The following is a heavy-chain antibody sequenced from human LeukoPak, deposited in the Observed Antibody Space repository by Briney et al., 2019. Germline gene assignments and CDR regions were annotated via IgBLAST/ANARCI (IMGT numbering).Heavy chain of an antibody. V-gene: IGHV4-59*01. CDR1: GGSISGYY. CDR3: ARDGARGFDY. D-gene: IGHD1-26*01. Sequence: SETLSLTCTVSGGSISGYYWSWIRQPPGKGLEWIGYIYYSGSTNYSPSLKSRITISVDTSKNQFSLKLSSVTAADTAVYYCARDGARGFDYWGQGTLVTVSS. CDR2: IYYSGST. J-gene: IGHJ4*02.